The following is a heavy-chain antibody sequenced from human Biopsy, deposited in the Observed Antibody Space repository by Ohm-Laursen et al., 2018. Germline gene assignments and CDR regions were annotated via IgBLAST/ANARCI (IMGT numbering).Heavy chain of an antibody. V-gene: IGHV1-46*01. CDR3: ARNTGWYGDLYYFDY. D-gene: IGHD6-19*01. J-gene: IGHJ4*02. CDR2: INPSGSTT. Sequence: ASVKVSCKASGYSFTSYYMHWVRQAPGQGLEWMGMINPSGSTTSYPQILQGRVTMTRDTSKSTVYMELSSLRSADTAVYFCARNTGWYGDLYYFDYWGQGTLVTVSS. CDR1: GYSFTSYY.